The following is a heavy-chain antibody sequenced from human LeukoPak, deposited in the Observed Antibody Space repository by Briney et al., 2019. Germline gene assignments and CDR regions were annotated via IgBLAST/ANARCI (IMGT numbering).Heavy chain of an antibody. CDR1: GGSISSYY. CDR3: ARDSRYCSGGSCPFYYYYGMDV. D-gene: IGHD2-15*01. Sequence: SETLSLTCTVSGGSISSYYWSWIWQPAGKGLEWIGRIDTSGSTNYNPSLKSRVTMSVDTSKNQFSLKLSSVTAADTAVYYCARDSRYCSGGSCPFYYYYGMDVWGQGTTVTVSS. CDR2: IDTSGST. J-gene: IGHJ6*02. V-gene: IGHV4-4*07.